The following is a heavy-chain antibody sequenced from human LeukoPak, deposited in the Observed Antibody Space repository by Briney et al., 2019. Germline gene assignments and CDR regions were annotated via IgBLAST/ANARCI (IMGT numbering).Heavy chain of an antibody. D-gene: IGHD5-18*01. CDR1: GFTVGSNY. J-gene: IGHJ4*02. V-gene: IGHV3-53*01. CDR2: LYIGGNT. CDR3: MTAAGYNFGQY. Sequence: GGSLRLSCAASGFTVGSNYMNWVRQAPGKGLEWVSALYIGGNTYYADSVRGRFTISRDNSKNTLYLQMNSLRAEDTAIYYCMTAAGYNFGQYWGQGTLVTVSS.